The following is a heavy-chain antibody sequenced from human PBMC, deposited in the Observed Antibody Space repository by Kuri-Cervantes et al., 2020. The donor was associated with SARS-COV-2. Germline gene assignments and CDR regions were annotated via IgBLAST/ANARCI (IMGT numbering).Heavy chain of an antibody. CDR3: AKGPGSGWYYFDY. CDR1: GFTFSSYS. J-gene: IGHJ4*02. V-gene: IGHV3-48*01. Sequence: GGSLRLSCAASGFTFSSYSMNWVRQAPGKGLEWVSYISSSSSTIYYADSVKGRFTISRDNAKNSLYLQMNSLRAEDTAVYYCAKGPGSGWYYFDYWGQGTLVTVSS. D-gene: IGHD6-19*01. CDR2: ISSSSSTI.